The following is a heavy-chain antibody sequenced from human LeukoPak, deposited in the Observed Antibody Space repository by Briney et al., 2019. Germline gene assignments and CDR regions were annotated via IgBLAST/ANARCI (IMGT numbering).Heavy chain of an antibody. CDR3: ARVKWRGPTSSGWLDY. D-gene: IGHD6-19*01. CDR2: TYYRSKSYN. V-gene: IGHV6-1*01. J-gene: IGHJ4*02. CDR1: GDSVSRTNIA. Sequence: SQTLSLTCAISGDSVSRTNIAWNWIRQSPSRGLEWLGRTYYRSKSYNDYAVSVKSRITINPDTSKNQFSLQLNSVTPEDTAVYYCARVKWRGPTSSGWLDYWGQGTLVTVSS.